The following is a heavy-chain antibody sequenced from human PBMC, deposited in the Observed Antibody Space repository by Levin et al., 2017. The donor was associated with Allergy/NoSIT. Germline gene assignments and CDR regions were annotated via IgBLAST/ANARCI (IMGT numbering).Heavy chain of an antibody. J-gene: IGHJ6*03. CDR2: VFYSAST. D-gene: IGHD4-11*01. CDR1: GGSISSSSYY. V-gene: IGHV4-39*01. CDR3: ARTPRAVTTVIYYHDMDV. Sequence: SQTLSLTCTVSGGSISSSSYYWGWIRQPPGKGLEWIGSVFYSASTYYNPSLRGRVTISVDTSKNQFSLKLTSVTAADAAVYYCARTPRAVTTVIYYHDMDVWGKGTTVTVSS.